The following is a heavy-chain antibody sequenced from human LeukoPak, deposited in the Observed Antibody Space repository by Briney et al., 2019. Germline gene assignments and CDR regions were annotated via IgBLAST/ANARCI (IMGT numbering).Heavy chain of an antibody. CDR2: INPHNGGT. CDR3: ARATCTTTSCYTLDY. Sequence: GASVKVSCKASGYTFTYYYIQWVRQAPGQGLEWMGWINPHNGGTNSAQKFQGRVTMTRDTSISTAYMELSRLTSDDSAVYYCARATCTTTSCYTLDYWGQGTLVTVSS. J-gene: IGHJ4*02. CDR1: GYTFTYYY. D-gene: IGHD2-2*02. V-gene: IGHV1-2*02.